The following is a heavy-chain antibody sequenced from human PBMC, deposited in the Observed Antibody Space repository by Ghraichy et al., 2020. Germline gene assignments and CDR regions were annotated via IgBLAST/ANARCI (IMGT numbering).Heavy chain of an antibody. Sequence: SETLSLTCTVSGGSISSRSNYWGWIRQPPGKGLEWIGSISYSGSTYHNPSLRSRVTISVDTSKNQFSLNLNSVTAADTAVYYCARRMYNNWPIGYDPWGQGTLVTVSS. V-gene: IGHV4-39*01. CDR1: GGSISSRSNY. CDR2: ISYSGST. D-gene: IGHD1-1*01. J-gene: IGHJ5*02. CDR3: ARRMYNNWPIGYDP.